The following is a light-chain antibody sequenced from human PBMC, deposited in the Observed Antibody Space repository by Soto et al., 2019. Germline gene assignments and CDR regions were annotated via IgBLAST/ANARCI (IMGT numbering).Light chain of an antibody. CDR2: DES. Sequence: DIVLTQSPATLSLSLGESATLSCRASQRIXSYLGWYERKPGQAPRVLIXDESNRATGIPARFSGSGSGRDFTLTISSLEPEDFAVYYCQQRSKWSPITFGQGTRLEIK. CDR3: QQRSKWSPIT. V-gene: IGKV3-11*02. J-gene: IGKJ5*01. CDR1: QRIXSY.